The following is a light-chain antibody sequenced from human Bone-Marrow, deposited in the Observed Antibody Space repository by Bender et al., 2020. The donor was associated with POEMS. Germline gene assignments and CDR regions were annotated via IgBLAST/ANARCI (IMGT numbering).Light chain of an antibody. Sequence: YELTQPPSVSVSPGQTARITCSGDVLTKQYTYWYQQKPGQAPILVIRKDTERPSGIPERFSASSSGTTVTLTISGVQAEDEAEYYCQSADSTATYPAVVFGGGTKLTVL. CDR2: KDT. CDR3: QSADSTATYPAVV. V-gene: IGLV3-25*03. J-gene: IGLJ2*01. CDR1: VLTKQY.